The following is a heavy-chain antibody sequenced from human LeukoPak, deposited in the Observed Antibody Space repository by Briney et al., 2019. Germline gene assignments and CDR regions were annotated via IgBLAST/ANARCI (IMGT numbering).Heavy chain of an antibody. CDR1: GFTFGDYA. V-gene: IGHV3-48*03. D-gene: IGHD2-8*02. CDR2: ISSSGSTI. CDR3: ARVSTGDAFDI. Sequence: GGSLRLSCTASGFTFGDYAMSWFRQAPGKGLEWVSSISSSGSTIYYADSVKGRFTISRDNAKNSLYLQMNSLRAEDTAVYYCARVSTGDAFDIWGQGTMVTVSS. J-gene: IGHJ3*02.